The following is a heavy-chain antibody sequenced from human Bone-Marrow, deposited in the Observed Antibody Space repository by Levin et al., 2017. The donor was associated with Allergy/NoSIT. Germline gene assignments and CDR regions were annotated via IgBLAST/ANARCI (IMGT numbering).Heavy chain of an antibody. CDR2: ISSSGSTI. CDR1: GFTFSDYY. J-gene: IGHJ6*02. V-gene: IGHV3-11*01. CDR3: ARDSDTYDIRGHLDV. Sequence: PGGSLRLSCAASGFTFSDYYMSWIRQAPGKGLEWVSYISSSGSTIYYADSVKGRFTISRDNAKNSLYLQMNSLRAEDTAVYYCARDSDTYDIRGHLDVWGQGTTVTVSS. D-gene: IGHD3-9*01.